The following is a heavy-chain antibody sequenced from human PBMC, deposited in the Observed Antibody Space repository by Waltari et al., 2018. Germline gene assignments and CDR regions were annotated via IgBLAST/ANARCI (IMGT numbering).Heavy chain of an antibody. CDR2: INHSGST. J-gene: IGHJ2*01. Sequence: QVQLQQWGAGLLTPSETLSLTCAVHGGSFSGSYCSWIRQPPGKGLEWIGEINHSGSTNYNPSLKSRVTISVDTSKNQFSLKLSSVTAADTAVYYCARGGVLLWFGELGYFDLWGRGTLVTVSS. CDR1: GGSFSGSY. D-gene: IGHD3-10*01. V-gene: IGHV4-34*01. CDR3: ARGGVLLWFGELGYFDL.